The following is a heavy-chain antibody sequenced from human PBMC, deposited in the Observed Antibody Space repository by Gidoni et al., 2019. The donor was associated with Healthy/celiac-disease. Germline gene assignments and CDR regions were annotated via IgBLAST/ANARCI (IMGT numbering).Heavy chain of an antibody. J-gene: IGHJ4*02. CDR1: GYTFTSYA. D-gene: IGHD3-9*01. Sequence: QVQLVQSGAEVKKPGASVKVSCKASGYTFTSYAMHCVRQAPGRRLEWMGWINAGNGNTRYSQKFRGRVTITRDTSASTAYMELSSLRSEDTAVYYCARDSRLRYFDWIPFDYWGQGTLVTVSS. CDR3: ARDSRLRYFDWIPFDY. V-gene: IGHV1-3*01. CDR2: INAGNGNT.